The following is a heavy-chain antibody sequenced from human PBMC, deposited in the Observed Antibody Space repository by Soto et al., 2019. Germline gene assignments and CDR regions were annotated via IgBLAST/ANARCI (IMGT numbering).Heavy chain of an antibody. CDR2: INPNSGGR. V-gene: IGHV1-2*04. CDR3: ASSGVSGSGLDY. CDR1: GYTFTGYY. J-gene: IGHJ4*02. Sequence: QVQLVQSGAEVKKPGASVKVSCKASGYTFTGYYMHWVRQAPGQGFEWMGWINPNSGGRNYAQKFQGWVTMTRDTSISTAYMGLSRLRSDDTAVYYCASSGVSGSGLDYWGQGTLVTVSS. D-gene: IGHD6-19*01.